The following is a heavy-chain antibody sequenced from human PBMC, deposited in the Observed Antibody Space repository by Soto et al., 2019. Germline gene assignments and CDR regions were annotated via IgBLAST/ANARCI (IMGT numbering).Heavy chain of an antibody. CDR2: ISWDGGST. V-gene: IGHV3-43*01. CDR1: GFTFDDYT. Sequence: GGSLRLSCAASGFTFDDYTMHWVRQAPGKGLEWVSLISWDGGSTYYADSVKGRFTISRDNSKNSLYLQMNSLRTEDTALYYCAKDISRVRYSSSWNAFDIWGQGTMVTVSS. J-gene: IGHJ3*02. D-gene: IGHD6-13*01. CDR3: AKDISRVRYSSSWNAFDI.